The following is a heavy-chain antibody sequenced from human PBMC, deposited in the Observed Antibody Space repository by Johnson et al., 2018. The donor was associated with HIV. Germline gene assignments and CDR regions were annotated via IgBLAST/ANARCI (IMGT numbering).Heavy chain of an antibody. D-gene: IGHD3-9*01. J-gene: IGHJ3*02. CDR3: AKDGPVLRYFDWSDAFDI. CDR2: ISWAGGST. V-gene: IGHV3-43D*03. Sequence: EVQLVESGGVVVQPGGSLRLSCAASGFTFDDYAMHWVRQAPGKGLEWVSLISWAGGSTYYADYVKGRFTLSRDNFKNTLYLQMNSLRAEDTAVYYCAKDGPVLRYFDWSDAFDIWGQGTMVTVSS. CDR1: GFTFDDYA.